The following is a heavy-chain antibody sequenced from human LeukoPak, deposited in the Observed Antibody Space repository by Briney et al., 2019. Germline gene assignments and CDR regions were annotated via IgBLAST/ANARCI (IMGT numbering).Heavy chain of an antibody. CDR2: ISPYNGNT. J-gene: IGHJ4*02. CDR3: ARKVGATDY. D-gene: IGHD1-26*01. V-gene: IGHV1-18*01. Sequence: GASVKVSRKASGYTFISYGISWVRQAPGQGLEWMGWISPYNGNTNYAQKFQGRVTVTTDTSTSTAYMELRSLRSDDTAVYYCARKVGATDYWGQGTLVTVSS. CDR1: GYTFISYG.